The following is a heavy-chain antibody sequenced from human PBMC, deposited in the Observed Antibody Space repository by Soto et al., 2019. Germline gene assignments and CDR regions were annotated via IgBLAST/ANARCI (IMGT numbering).Heavy chain of an antibody. V-gene: IGHV3-74*01. CDR2: INSDGSST. D-gene: IGHD2-21*01. CDR1: GFTFSSYW. CDR3: ARAHVVSRNWFDP. Sequence: EVQLVESGGGLVQPGGSLRLSCAASGFTFSSYWMHWVRQAPGKGLVWVSRINSDGSSTSYADSVKGRFTISRDNATTTLYLQMISPRAEDTAVYYCARAHVVSRNWFDPWGQGTLVTVSS. J-gene: IGHJ5*02.